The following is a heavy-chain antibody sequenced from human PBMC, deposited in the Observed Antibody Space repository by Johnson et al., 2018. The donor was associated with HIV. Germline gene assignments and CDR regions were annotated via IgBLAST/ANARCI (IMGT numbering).Heavy chain of an antibody. V-gene: IGHV3-66*01. Sequence: VQLVESGGGVVQPGRSLRLSCAASGFTVSSNYMSWARQAPGKGLEWVSVIYSGGSTYYADSVKGRFTISRDNSKNTLYLQMNSLSAEDTAVYYCARGLTGEQVDIWGQGTMVTVSS. D-gene: IGHD3-16*01. J-gene: IGHJ3*02. CDR2: IYSGGST. CDR3: ARGLTGEQVDI. CDR1: GFTVSSNY.